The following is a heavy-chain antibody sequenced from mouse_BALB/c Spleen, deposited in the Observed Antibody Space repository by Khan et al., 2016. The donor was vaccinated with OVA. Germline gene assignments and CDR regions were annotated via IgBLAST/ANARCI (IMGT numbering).Heavy chain of an antibody. Sequence: QVQLQQPGAELVKAGASVKMSCKASGYTFTSYWMHWVKQRLGQGLEWFAETNPTNGRTYYNEKFKSQATLTVDTSSSTAYMLLSGPTFEDSAVYYCARIKKIVATYVDYWGQGTTLTVSS. D-gene: IGHD1-1*01. CDR1: GYTFTSYW. CDR3: ARIKKIVATYVDY. J-gene: IGHJ2*01. CDR2: TNPTNGRT. V-gene: IGHV1S81*02.